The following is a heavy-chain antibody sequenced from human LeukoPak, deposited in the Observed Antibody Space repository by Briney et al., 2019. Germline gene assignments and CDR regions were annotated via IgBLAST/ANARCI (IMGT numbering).Heavy chain of an antibody. CDR3: ARVRMGDDFNPFDY. Sequence: GGAVTLSCPACEFTFSSFWIYWVRHAPGKGLVWVSRINSDGSETIYADSVKGRFTISRDNAKNTLYLQMNSLRAEDTAVYYCARVRMGDDFNPFDYWGQGTLVTVSS. D-gene: IGHD3-16*01. V-gene: IGHV3-74*01. CDR2: INSDGSET. J-gene: IGHJ4*02. CDR1: EFTFSSFW.